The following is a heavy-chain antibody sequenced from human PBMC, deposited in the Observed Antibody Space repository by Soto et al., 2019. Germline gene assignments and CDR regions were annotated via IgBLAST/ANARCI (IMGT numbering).Heavy chain of an antibody. CDR1: GFTFDDYA. D-gene: IGHD3-9*01. J-gene: IGHJ4*02. V-gene: IGHV3-20*04. Sequence: GGSLRLSCAASGFTFDDYAMHWVRQAPGKGLEWVAESFSSGGTQYADSVKGRFTISRDNSRNMVFLQMNGLRVEDTALYYCARDREPDGIWTFDSWGQGALVTVSS. CDR3: ARDREPDGIWTFDS. CDR2: SFSSGGT.